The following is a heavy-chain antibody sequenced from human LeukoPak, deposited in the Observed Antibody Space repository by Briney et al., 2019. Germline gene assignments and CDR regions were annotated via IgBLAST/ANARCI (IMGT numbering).Heavy chain of an antibody. CDR3: ARAGYSSGPFDY. D-gene: IGHD6-19*01. CDR1: GGSISSYY. V-gene: IGHV4-59*01. J-gene: IGHJ4*02. Sequence: SETLSLTCTVSGGSISSYYWSWIRQPPGKGLEWIGYIYYSGSTNYNPSLKSRVTISVDTSKNQFSLKLSSVTAADTAVYYCARAGYSSGPFDYWGQETLVTVSS. CDR2: IYYSGST.